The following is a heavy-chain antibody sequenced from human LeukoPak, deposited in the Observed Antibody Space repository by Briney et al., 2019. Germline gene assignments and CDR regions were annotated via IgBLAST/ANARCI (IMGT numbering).Heavy chain of an antibody. CDR1: GGSFSGYY. CDR2: INHSGST. D-gene: IGHD4-17*01. J-gene: IGHJ4*02. Sequence: SETLSLTCAVYGGSFSGYYWSWIRQPPGKGLEWIGEINHSGSTNYNPSLKSRVTISVDTSKNQFSLKLSSVTAADTAVYYCARDLVPYGDHGGDFDYWGQGTLVTVSS. CDR3: ARDLVPYGDHGGDFDY. V-gene: IGHV4-34*01.